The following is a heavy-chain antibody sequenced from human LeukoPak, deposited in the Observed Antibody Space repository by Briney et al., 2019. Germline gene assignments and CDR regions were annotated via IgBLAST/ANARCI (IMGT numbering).Heavy chain of an antibody. CDR3: AMGYYGSGSYYNVAIDY. Sequence: PSETLSLTCTVSGGSISSSSYYWGWLRQPPGKGLEWIGSIYYSGSTYYNPSLKSRVTISVDTSKNQFSLKLSSVTAADTAVYYCAMGYYGSGSYYNVAIDYWGQGTLVTVSS. CDR2: IYYSGST. D-gene: IGHD3-10*01. CDR1: GGSISSSSYY. V-gene: IGHV4-39*07. J-gene: IGHJ4*02.